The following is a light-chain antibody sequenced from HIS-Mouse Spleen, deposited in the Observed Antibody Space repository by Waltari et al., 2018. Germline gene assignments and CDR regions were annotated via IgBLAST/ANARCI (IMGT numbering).Light chain of an antibody. CDR2: EDS. Sequence: SYELTQPPSASVSPGPTARTTCSGYALPKKYAYRYQQKSGQAPVLVNYEDSNRPSGIPERFSGSSSGTMATLTISGAQVEDEADYYCYSTDSSGNHRVFGGGTKLTVL. CDR3: YSTDSSGNHRV. J-gene: IGLJ2*01. CDR1: ALPKKY. V-gene: IGLV3-10*01.